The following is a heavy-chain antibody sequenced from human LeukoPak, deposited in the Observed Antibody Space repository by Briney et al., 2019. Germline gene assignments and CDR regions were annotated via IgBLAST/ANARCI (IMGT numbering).Heavy chain of an antibody. Sequence: GASVKVSCKASGYTFTSYGISWVRQAPGQGLEWMGWISAYNGNTNYAQKLQGRVTMTTDTSTSTAYMELRSLRSDDTAVYYCARDGISIQLWPYPWFDPWGQGTLVTVSS. CDR2: ISAYNGNT. D-gene: IGHD5-18*01. J-gene: IGHJ5*02. CDR3: ARDGISIQLWPYPWFDP. V-gene: IGHV1-18*01. CDR1: GYTFTSYG.